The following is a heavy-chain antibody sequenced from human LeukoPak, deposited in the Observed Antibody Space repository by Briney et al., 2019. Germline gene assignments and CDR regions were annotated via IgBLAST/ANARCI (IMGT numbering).Heavy chain of an antibody. V-gene: IGHV3-33*08. Sequence: PGGSLRLSCVASGFTVSSKYMSWVRQAPGKGLEWVAVIWYDGSNKYYADSVKGRFTISRDNSKKSVYLQMSSLRDEDTALYYCARLTRIGDPLWGQGTLVTVSS. CDR1: GFTVSSKY. CDR2: IWYDGSNK. J-gene: IGHJ4*02. D-gene: IGHD3-3*01. CDR3: ARLTRIGDPL.